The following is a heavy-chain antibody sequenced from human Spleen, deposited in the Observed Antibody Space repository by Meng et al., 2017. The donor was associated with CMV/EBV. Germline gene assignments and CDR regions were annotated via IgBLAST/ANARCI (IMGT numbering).Heavy chain of an antibody. Sequence: GESLKISCAASGFTFSSYGMHWARQAPGKGLEWVAVIWYDGSNKYYADSVKGRFTISRDNSKNTLYLQMNSLRAEDTAVYYCAKDLLEGYYYGMDVWGQGTTVTVSS. CDR3: AKDLLEGYYYGMDV. D-gene: IGHD1-1*01. CDR1: GFTFSSYG. J-gene: IGHJ6*02. CDR2: IWYDGSNK. V-gene: IGHV3-33*06.